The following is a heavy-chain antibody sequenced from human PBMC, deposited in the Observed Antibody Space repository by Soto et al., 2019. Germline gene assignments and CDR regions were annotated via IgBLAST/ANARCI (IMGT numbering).Heavy chain of an antibody. Sequence: PGGSLRLSCAASGFTFSRYMMNWVRQAPGKGLEWVASISRSSNTYYADSVKGRFTISRDNAINSLYLQMKSLRPDDTAVYYCANFPSCSSSACLDYWGRGTLVTVSS. CDR2: ISRSSNT. J-gene: IGHJ4*02. CDR3: ANFPSCSSSACLDY. D-gene: IGHD2-15*01. V-gene: IGHV3-21*06. CDR1: GFTFSRYM.